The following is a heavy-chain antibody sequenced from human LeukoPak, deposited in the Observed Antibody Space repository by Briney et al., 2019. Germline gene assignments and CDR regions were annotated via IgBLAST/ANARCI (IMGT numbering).Heavy chain of an antibody. CDR1: GGSISSYY. V-gene: IGHV4-59*01. J-gene: IGHJ4*02. D-gene: IGHD1-26*01. CDR3: ARSVGATAKIDY. CDR2: IYYSGST. Sequence: SETLSLTCTVSGGSISSYYWSWIRQPPGKGLEWIGYIYYSGSTNYNPTLKSRVTISVDTSKNQFSLKLSSVTAADTAVYYCARSVGATAKIDYWGQGTLVTVSS.